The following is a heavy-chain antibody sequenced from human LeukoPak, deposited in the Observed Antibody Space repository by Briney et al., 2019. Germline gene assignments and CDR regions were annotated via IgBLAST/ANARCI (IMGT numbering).Heavy chain of an antibody. J-gene: IGHJ5*02. CDR3: AQGRESAATGGWFDP. Sequence: SETLSLTCTVSGGSISITNYYWGWIRQPPGKGLEWIGNIYYDGSTYYNPSLKSRATISVDTSKNQFSLKLSSVTAADTAVYYCAQGRESAATGGWFDPWGQGTLVTVSS. V-gene: IGHV4-39*07. CDR1: GGSISITNYY. D-gene: IGHD6-13*01. CDR2: IYYDGST.